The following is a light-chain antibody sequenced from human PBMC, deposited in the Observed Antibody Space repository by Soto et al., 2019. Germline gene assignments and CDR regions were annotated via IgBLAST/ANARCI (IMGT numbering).Light chain of an antibody. CDR1: QSVSSNY. CDR2: GAS. CDR3: QHYGTSRVT. Sequence: EIVLTQSPGTLSLSPGERATLSCRASQSVSSNYLAWYQQKPGQAPRLLIYGASIRATGVPDRFSGSGSGTDFPLTISRLEPEDFAVYSCQHYGTSRVTFGPGTKVDIK. J-gene: IGKJ3*01. V-gene: IGKV3-20*01.